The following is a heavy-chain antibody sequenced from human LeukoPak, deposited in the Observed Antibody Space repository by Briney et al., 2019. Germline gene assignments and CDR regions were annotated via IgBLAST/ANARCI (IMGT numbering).Heavy chain of an antibody. J-gene: IGHJ4*02. V-gene: IGHV3-23*01. D-gene: IGHD3-10*01. Sequence: PGGSLRLSCAASGFTFSSYAMSWVRQAPGKGLEWVSAISGSGGSTYCADSVKGRFTISRDNSKNTLYLQMNSLRAEDTAVYYCAKAVLLWFGELLYYFDYWGQGTLVTVSS. CDR1: GFTFSSYA. CDR2: ISGSGGST. CDR3: AKAVLLWFGELLYYFDY.